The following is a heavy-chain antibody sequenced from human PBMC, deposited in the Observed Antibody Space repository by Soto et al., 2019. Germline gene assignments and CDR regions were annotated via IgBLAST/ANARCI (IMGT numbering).Heavy chain of an antibody. D-gene: IGHD3-10*01. CDR1: GGSISSGGYY. V-gene: IGHV4-31*03. CDR3: ARXSTMVRGVTSYYYGMDV. J-gene: IGHJ6*02. Sequence: PSETLSLTCTVSGGSISSGGYYWSWIRRHPGKGLEWIGYIYYSGSTYYNPSLKSRVTISVDTSKNQFSLKLSSVTAADTAVYYCARXSTMVRGVTSYYYGMDVWGQGTTVTVSS. CDR2: IYYSGST.